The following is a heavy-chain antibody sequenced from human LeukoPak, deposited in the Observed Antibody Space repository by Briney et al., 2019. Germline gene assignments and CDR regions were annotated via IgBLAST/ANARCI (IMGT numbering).Heavy chain of an antibody. CDR1: GGSISSYY. CDR3: TRGTYYDFWSGYYSDY. D-gene: IGHD3-3*01. Sequence: SETLSLTCTVSGGSISSYYWGWIRQPPGKGLEWIGSISHSGSTYYNPSLKSRLTMSVDTSKNQLSLKLRSVTAADTAIYYCTRGTYYDFWSGYYSDYWGQGTLVAVSS. CDR2: ISHSGST. J-gene: IGHJ4*02. V-gene: IGHV4-59*04.